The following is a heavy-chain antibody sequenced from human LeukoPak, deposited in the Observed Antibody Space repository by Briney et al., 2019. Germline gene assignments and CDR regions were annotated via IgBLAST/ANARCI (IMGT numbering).Heavy chain of an antibody. Sequence: GGSLRLSCAASGFIFSSSGMSWVRQAPGKGLEWVSTIKGRFTISRDNSKNTLYLQMNGLRAEDTAVYYCAKGAYYDLWGQGTLVTVSS. J-gene: IGHJ4*02. CDR1: GFIFSSSG. D-gene: IGHD3-22*01. CDR2: I. V-gene: IGHV3-23*01. CDR3: AKGAYYDL.